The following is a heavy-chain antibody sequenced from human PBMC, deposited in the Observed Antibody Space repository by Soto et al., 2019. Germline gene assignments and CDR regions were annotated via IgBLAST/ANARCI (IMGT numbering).Heavy chain of an antibody. CDR1: GFTFSNAW. J-gene: IGHJ6*02. CDR2: IKSKTDGGTT. CDR3: TTSEITMVRGVIINYYYYYYGMDV. V-gene: IGHV3-15*07. D-gene: IGHD3-10*01. Sequence: GGSLRLSCAASGFTFSNAWMNWVRQAPGKGLEWVGRIKSKTDGGTTDYAAPVKGRFTISRDDSKNTLYLQMNSLKTEDTAVYYCTTSEITMVRGVIINYYYYYYGMDVWGQGTTVTVSS.